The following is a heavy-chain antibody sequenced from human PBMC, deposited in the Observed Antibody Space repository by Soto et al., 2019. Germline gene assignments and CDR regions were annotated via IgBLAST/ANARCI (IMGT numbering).Heavy chain of an antibody. Sequence: QVQLVQSGAEAKKPGSSVRVSCKASGGTFSTYTISWVRQAPGQGLEWMGRIIPIVDRANYAQKFQGRVTITADKSTSTAYMELSSLRSDDTAVYYCARDLAITVPAPMGYWGQGTLVTVSS. J-gene: IGHJ4*02. CDR1: GGTFSTYT. CDR2: IIPIVDRA. D-gene: IGHD2-2*01. CDR3: ARDLAITVPAPMGY. V-gene: IGHV1-69*08.